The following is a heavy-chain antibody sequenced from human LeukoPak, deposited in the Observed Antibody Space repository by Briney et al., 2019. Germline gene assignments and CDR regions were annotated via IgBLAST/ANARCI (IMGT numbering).Heavy chain of an antibody. CDR3: AKGSSGYFVDL. CDR2: ISNDGGGT. CDR1: GFTFSSYA. D-gene: IGHD3-22*01. V-gene: IGHV3-23*01. J-gene: IGHJ5*02. Sequence: GGSLRLFCAASGFTFSSYAMSWVRQAPGKGLEWVSAISNDGGGTNYADFVKGRFTISRDNSKNTLFLQMNSLRAEDTALYYCAKGSSGYFVDLWGQGTLVTVSS.